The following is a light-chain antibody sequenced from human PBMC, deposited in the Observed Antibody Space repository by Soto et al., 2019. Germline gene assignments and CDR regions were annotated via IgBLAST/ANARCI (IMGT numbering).Light chain of an antibody. CDR2: GAS. CDR3: QQYNNWPPWT. CDR1: QSVSNN. J-gene: IGKJ1*01. Sequence: EIVMTQSPATLSVSPGERATLSCRASQSVSNNLAWYQQKPGQAPRLLIYGASTRATGTPARFSGGGSGTEFTLTISSLQSEDFAVYYCQQYNNWPPWTFGQGTKVEIK. V-gene: IGKV3-15*01.